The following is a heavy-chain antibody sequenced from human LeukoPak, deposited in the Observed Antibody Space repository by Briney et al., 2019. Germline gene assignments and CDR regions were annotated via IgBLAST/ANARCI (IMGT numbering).Heavy chain of an antibody. D-gene: IGHD2-21*01. Sequence: GGSLRLSCAASGFTFSDYYMSWIRQAPGKGLEWVGFIRSQAYGGITEYAASVKGRFTLSRDDSKSIAYLQMNSLRAEDTAVYYCARGDPYYYYYYMDVWGKGTTVTVSS. J-gene: IGHJ6*03. CDR1: GFTFSDYY. CDR3: ARGDPYYYYYYMDV. CDR2: IRSQAYGGIT. V-gene: IGHV3-71*01.